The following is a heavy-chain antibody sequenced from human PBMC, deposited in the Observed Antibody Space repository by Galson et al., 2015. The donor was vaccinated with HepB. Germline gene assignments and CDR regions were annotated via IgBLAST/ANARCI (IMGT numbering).Heavy chain of an antibody. CDR1: AFTFGSYW. D-gene: IGHD3-10*01. J-gene: IGHJ3*02. CDR3: ARGGEIWFGGDVYDI. CDR2: ITYDGNNK. V-gene: IGHV3-30*07. Sequence: SLRLSCAASAFTFGSYWMHXVRQAPGKGLEWVAGITYDGNNKHYADFVKGRFTISRDNAKNTVYLQMNSLRAEDTALYYCARGGEIWFGGDVYDIWGQGTMVTVSS.